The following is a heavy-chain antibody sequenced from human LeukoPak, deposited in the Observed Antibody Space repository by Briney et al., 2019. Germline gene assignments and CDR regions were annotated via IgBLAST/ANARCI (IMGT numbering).Heavy chain of an antibody. D-gene: IGHD5-24*01. CDR3: ARDRYGDGFAHFDY. CDR1: GYTFTGYY. Sequence: ASVKVSCKASGYTFTGYYMNWVRQAPGQGLEWMGWINPNSGGTNYAQKFQGRVTMTRDTSMSTAYMDLNRLTSDDTAVYFCARDRYGDGFAHFDYWGQGTLVTVSS. CDR2: INPNSGGT. J-gene: IGHJ4*02. V-gene: IGHV1-2*02.